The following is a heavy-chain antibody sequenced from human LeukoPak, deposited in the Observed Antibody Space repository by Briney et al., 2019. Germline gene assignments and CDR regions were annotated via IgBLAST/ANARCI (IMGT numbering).Heavy chain of an antibody. CDR1: GGTFSSYA. CDR2: IIPIFGTA. D-gene: IGHD3-10*01. Sequence: ASVKVFCKASGGTFSSYAISWVRQAPGQGLELMGGIIPIFGTANYAQKFQGRVTITADKSTSTAYMELSRLRSEDTAVYYCARDRLRITMVRGVIPNWFDPWGQGTLVTVSS. J-gene: IGHJ5*02. V-gene: IGHV1-69*06. CDR3: ARDRLRITMVRGVIPNWFDP.